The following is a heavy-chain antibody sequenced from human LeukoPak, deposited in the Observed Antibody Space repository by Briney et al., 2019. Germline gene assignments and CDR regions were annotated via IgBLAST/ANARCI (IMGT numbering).Heavy chain of an antibody. Sequence: GGSLRLSCAASGFTFSSYAMHWVRQAPGKGLEWVAVVSYDGSNIYYADSVKGRFTISRDNSRNTLYLQMNGLRAEDTAVYYCAKDLYSNYGPADYWGQGNLVTVSS. J-gene: IGHJ4*02. CDR2: VSYDGSNI. V-gene: IGHV3-30*04. CDR3: AKDLYSNYGPADY. D-gene: IGHD4-11*01. CDR1: GFTFSSYA.